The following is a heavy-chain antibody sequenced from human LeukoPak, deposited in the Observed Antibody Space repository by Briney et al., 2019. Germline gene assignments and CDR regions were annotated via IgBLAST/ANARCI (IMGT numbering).Heavy chain of an antibody. Sequence: GGSLRLSCAASGFTFSSYAMSWVRQAPGKGLEWVSGISGSGGSTFYAVSVRGRFTISRDNAKNTLYLQMNSLKAEGTALYYCATKFGSGYDYVYWGQGTLVTVSS. CDR2: ISGSGGST. CDR3: ATKFGSGYDYVY. D-gene: IGHD5-12*01. V-gene: IGHV3-23*01. J-gene: IGHJ4*02. CDR1: GFTFSSYA.